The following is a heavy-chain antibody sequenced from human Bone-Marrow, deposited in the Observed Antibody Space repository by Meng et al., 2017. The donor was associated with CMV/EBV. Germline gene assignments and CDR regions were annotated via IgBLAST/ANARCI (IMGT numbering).Heavy chain of an antibody. J-gene: IGHJ4*02. Sequence: GGSLRLSCAASGFTFSGSAMHWVRQASGKGLEWVGRIRSKANSYATAYAASVKGRFTISRDDSKNTAYLQMNSLKTEDTAVYYCAKEGGIVVVPAEIDYWGQATLVTVAS. V-gene: IGHV3-73*01. D-gene: IGHD2-2*01. CDR2: IRSKANSYAT. CDR3: AKEGGIVVVPAEIDY. CDR1: GFTFSGSA.